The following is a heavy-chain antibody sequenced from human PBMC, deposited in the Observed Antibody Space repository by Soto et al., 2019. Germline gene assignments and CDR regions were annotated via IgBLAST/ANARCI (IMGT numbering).Heavy chain of an antibody. Sequence: GGSLRLSCAASGFTFSSYGMHWARQAPGKGLEWVAVIWYDGSNKYYADSVKGRFTISRDNSKNTLYLQMNSLRAEDTAVYYCARDSRYYYDSSGPFDYWGQGTLVTVSS. CDR3: ARDSRYYYDSSGPFDY. J-gene: IGHJ4*02. V-gene: IGHV3-33*01. CDR1: GFTFSSYG. D-gene: IGHD3-22*01. CDR2: IWYDGSNK.